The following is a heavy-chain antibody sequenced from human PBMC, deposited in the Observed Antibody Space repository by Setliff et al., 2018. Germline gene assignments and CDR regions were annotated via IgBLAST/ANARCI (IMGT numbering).Heavy chain of an antibody. CDR3: GRGSDMSPNYIDV. Sequence: PSETLSLTCTVSGGSINNYYWSWIRQPAGKGLEWIGRVYSNVGTNFNPSLKSRVTMSVDASKNQISLKLMSVTAADTAVYYCGRGSDMSPNYIDVWGKGTTVTVSS. V-gene: IGHV4-4*07. D-gene: IGHD3-3*01. J-gene: IGHJ6*03. CDR1: GGSINNYY. CDR2: VYSNVGT.